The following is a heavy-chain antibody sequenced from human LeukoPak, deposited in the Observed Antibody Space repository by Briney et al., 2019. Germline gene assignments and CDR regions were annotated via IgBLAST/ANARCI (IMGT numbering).Heavy chain of an antibody. Sequence: GGSLRLSCAASGFTFSNYAVHWVRQAPGRGLEWVAFISSDGSNTYYADSVKGRFTISRDNSKNMLYLQMNSLRAEDTAVYYCARVRTATLIPTLYYFDYWGQGTLVTVSS. V-gene: IGHV3-30*04. J-gene: IGHJ4*02. CDR2: ISSDGSNT. CDR1: GFTFSNYA. D-gene: IGHD2-21*02. CDR3: ARVRTATLIPTLYYFDY.